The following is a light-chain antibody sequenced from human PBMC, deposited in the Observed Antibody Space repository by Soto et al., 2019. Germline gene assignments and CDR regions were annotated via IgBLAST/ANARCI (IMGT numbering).Light chain of an antibody. CDR3: MQGTPWPPT. J-gene: IGKJ5*01. Sequence: DVVLTQSPPSLPVTLGQPASISCRSSQSLEYTDGTTYLNWFHQRPGQSPRRLLYKVSQRDSGVPDRFSGSGSGTEFTLKISGVEADDVGVYYCMQGTPWPPTLGQGTRLEIK. CDR1: QSLEYTDGTTY. V-gene: IGKV2-30*01. CDR2: KVS.